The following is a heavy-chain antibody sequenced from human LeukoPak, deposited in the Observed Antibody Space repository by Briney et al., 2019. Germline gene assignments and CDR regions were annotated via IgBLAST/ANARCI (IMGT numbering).Heavy chain of an antibody. V-gene: IGHV3-23*01. CDR1: GFTFSSYA. CDR3: AKTYHYDSSGYYYVFDY. CDR2: ISGSAGST. Sequence: GGSLRLSCAASGFTFSSYAMSWVRQAPGKGLEWVSAISGSAGSTYYADSVKGRFTISRDNSKNTLYLQMNSLRAEDTAIYYCAKTYHYDSSGYYYVFDYWGQGTLVTVSS. D-gene: IGHD3-22*01. J-gene: IGHJ4*02.